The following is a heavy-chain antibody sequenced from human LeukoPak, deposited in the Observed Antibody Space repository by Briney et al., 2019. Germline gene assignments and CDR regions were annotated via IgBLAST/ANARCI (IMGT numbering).Heavy chain of an antibody. CDR3: ARVTYYYDSGGYYLDAFDI. D-gene: IGHD3-22*01. CDR2: IYYSGST. V-gene: IGHV4-59*01. CDR1: GGSISSYY. J-gene: IGHJ3*02. Sequence: PSETLSLTCTVSGGSISSYYWSWIRQPPGKGLEWIGYIYYSGSTNYNPSLKSRVTISVDTSKNQFSLKLSSVTAADTAVYYCARVTYYYDSGGYYLDAFDIWGQGTMVTVSS.